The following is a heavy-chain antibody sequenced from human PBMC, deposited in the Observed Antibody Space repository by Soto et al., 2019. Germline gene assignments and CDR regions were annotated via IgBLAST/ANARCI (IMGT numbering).Heavy chain of an antibody. CDR2: IYYSGST. D-gene: IGHD3-22*01. J-gene: IGHJ6*02. Sequence: SETLSLTCTVSGGSISSGGYYWSWIRQHPGKGLEWIGYIYYSGSTYYNPSLKSRVTISVDTSKNQFSLKLSSVTAADTAVYHCARENYDSSGYGPYGMDVWGQGTTVTVSS. CDR1: GGSISSGGYY. CDR3: ARENYDSSGYGPYGMDV. V-gene: IGHV4-31*03.